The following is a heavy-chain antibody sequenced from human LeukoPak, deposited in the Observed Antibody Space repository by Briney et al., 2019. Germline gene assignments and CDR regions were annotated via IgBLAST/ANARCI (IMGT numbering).Heavy chain of an antibody. J-gene: IGHJ1*01. Sequence: PGGSLRLSCAASGFTFSSYSMNWVRQAPGKGLEWVSYISSSSRTIYYADSVKGRFTISRDNAKNSLYLQMNSLRAEDTAVYYCASATYYDSSGYYYANFQHWGQGTLVTVSS. D-gene: IGHD3-22*01. V-gene: IGHV3-48*01. CDR1: GFTFSSYS. CDR3: ASATYYDSSGYYYANFQH. CDR2: ISSSSRTI.